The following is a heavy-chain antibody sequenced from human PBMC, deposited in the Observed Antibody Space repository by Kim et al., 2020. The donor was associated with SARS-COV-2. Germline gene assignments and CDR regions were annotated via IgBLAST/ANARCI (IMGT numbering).Heavy chain of an antibody. D-gene: IGHD5-12*01. CDR2: ISSSGSTI. CDR1: GFTFSSYE. Sequence: GGSLRLSCAASGFTFSSYEMNWVRQAPGKGLEWVSYISSSGSTIYYADSVKGRFTISRDNAKNSLYLQMNSLRAEDTAVYYCASEGDGYTLQYYFDYWGQGTLVTVSS. V-gene: IGHV3-48*03. CDR3: ASEGDGYTLQYYFDY. J-gene: IGHJ4*02.